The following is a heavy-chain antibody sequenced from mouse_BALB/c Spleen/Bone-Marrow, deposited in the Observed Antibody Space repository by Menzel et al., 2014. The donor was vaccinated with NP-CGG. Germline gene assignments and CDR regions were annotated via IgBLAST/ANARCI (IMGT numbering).Heavy chain of an antibody. CDR2: ISDDGGNT. Sequence: DVKLVESGGGLVKPGGSLKLSCAASGFTFSDYYMFWVRRTPEKRLEWVATISDDGGNTYYRDSVKGRFTISRDNAKNKLNLQMSSLKSEDTATYHCARETGPRAKDYWGQGTSVTVSS. V-gene: IGHV5-4*02. J-gene: IGHJ4*01. D-gene: IGHD4-1*01. CDR1: GFTFSDYY. CDR3: ARETGPRAKDY.